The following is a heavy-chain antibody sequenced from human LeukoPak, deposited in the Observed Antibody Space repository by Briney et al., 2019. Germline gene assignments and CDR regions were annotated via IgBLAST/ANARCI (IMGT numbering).Heavy chain of an antibody. V-gene: IGHV1-46*01. CDR3: ARAYSGYDFWVYYYYMDV. D-gene: IGHD5-12*01. CDR2: INPSGGST. Sequence: ASVKVSCKASGYTFTSYYMHWVRQAPGQGLEWMGIINPSGGSTSYAQKFQGRVTMTRDMSTSTVYMELSSLRSEDTAVYYCARAYSGYDFWVYYYYMDVWGKGTTVTVSS. CDR1: GYTFTSYY. J-gene: IGHJ6*03.